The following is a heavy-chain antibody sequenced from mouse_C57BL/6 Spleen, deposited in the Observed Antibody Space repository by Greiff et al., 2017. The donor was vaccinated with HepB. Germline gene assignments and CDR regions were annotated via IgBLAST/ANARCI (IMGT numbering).Heavy chain of an antibody. CDR3: ARPGGYWYFDV. CDR1: GFTFSDYG. V-gene: IGHV5-17*01. J-gene: IGHJ1*03. Sequence: EVQRVESGGGLVKPGGSLKLSCAASGFTFSDYGMHWVRQAPEKGLEWVAYISSGSSTIYYADTVKGRFTISRDNAKNTLFLQMTSLRSEDTAMYYCARPGGYWYFDVWGTGTTVTVSS. CDR2: ISSGSSTI.